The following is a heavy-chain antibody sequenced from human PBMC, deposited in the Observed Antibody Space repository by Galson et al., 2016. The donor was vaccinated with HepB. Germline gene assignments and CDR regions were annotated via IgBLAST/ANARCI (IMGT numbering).Heavy chain of an antibody. CDR1: GYSFSRYG. Sequence: SVKVSCKASGYSFSRYGISWVREAPGQGLEWMGWVSGRNGNTNYAQRLQGRVTMTTDASTSTAYMELRSLRSDDTAVYYCARDYDYGTSGYWEDVFDIWGQGTKVTVSS. CDR2: VSGRNGNT. V-gene: IGHV1-18*04. J-gene: IGHJ3*02. D-gene: IGHD3-22*01. CDR3: ARDYDYGTSGYWEDVFDI.